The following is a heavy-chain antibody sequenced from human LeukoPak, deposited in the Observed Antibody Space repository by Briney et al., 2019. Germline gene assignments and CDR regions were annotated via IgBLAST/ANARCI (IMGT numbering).Heavy chain of an antibody. D-gene: IGHD2-15*01. V-gene: IGHV3-66*01. J-gene: IGHJ6*02. CDR3: ARDPGGSGFGYYGMDV. CDR1: GFTVSSSY. CDR2: IYSGGST. Sequence: GGSLRLSCAASGFTVSSSYMSWVRQAPGKGLEWVSVIYSGGSTYYADSVKGRFTISRDNSKNTLYLQMNSLRAEDTAVYYCARDPGGSGFGYYGMDVWGQGTTVTVSS.